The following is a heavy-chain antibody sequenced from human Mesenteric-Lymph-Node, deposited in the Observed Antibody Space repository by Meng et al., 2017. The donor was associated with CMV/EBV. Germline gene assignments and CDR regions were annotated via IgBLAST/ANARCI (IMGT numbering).Heavy chain of an antibody. CDR3: ARLSGFGESLWDIGYSAGVDV. Sequence: ASVKVSCKASGYTFTGYYIHWVRQAPGQGLEWQGWINPQTGVISYAQTFQGRVSLTGDTSITTVYMELNSLRSDDTAIYYCARLSGFGESLWDIGYSAGVDVWGQGTTVTVSS. J-gene: IGHJ6*02. V-gene: IGHV1-2*02. CDR2: INPQTGVI. CDR1: GYTFTGYY. D-gene: IGHD3-10*01.